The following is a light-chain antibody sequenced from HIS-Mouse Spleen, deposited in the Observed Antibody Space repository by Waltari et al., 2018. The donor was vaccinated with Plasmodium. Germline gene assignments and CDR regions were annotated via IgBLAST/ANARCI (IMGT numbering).Light chain of an antibody. J-gene: IGKJ2*01. CDR2: KVS. CDR3: MQGTHWYT. Sequence: DVVMTQSPLSLPVTLGQPASLSCRSSQSLVHSDGNTYLNWFQQRPGQSPRRLIYKVSNRDSVVPDRFSGSGSGTDFTLKISRVEAEDVGVYYCMQGTHWYTFGQGTKLEIK. CDR1: QSLVHSDGNTY. V-gene: IGKV2-30*02.